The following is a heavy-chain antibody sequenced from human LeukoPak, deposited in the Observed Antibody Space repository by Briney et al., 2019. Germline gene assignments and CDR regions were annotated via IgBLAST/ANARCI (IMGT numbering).Heavy chain of an antibody. CDR2: IKQDGSEK. CDR3: AGDEHYYDSSGYYFDY. Sequence: GGSLRLSCAASGFTFSSYWMSWVRQAPGKGLEWVANIKQDGSEKYYVDSVKGRFTISRDNAKNSLYLQMNSLRAEDTAVYYCAGDEHYYDSSGYYFDYWGQGTLVTVSS. CDR1: GFTFSSYW. D-gene: IGHD3-22*01. J-gene: IGHJ4*02. V-gene: IGHV3-7*01.